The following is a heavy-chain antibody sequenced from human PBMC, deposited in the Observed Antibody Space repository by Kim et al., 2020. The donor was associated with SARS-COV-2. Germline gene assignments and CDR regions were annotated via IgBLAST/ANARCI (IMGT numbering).Heavy chain of an antibody. CDR1: GGSISTHY. V-gene: IGHV4-59*11. D-gene: IGHD2-2*01. Sequence: SEPLSLTCAVSGGSISTHYWSWLRQPPGKGLEWIGYIYNSGNTNYNPSLIGRVTISVDMSKNQFSLRLNSVTAADTAVYYCANLEYRRLGGMDVWGQGTTVTVSS. J-gene: IGHJ6*02. CDR3: ANLEYRRLGGMDV. CDR2: IYNSGNT.